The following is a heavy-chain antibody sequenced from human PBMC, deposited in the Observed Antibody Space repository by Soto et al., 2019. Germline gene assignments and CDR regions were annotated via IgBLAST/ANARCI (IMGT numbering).Heavy chain of an antibody. D-gene: IGHD3-22*01. Sequence: GCLRLSFAASVFTFIIYWISWVREAPGKGLEWVANIKQDGSEKYYVDSVKGRFTISRDNAKNSLYLQMNSLRAEDTAVYYCAREWLYNDDFDIWGQGTMVTVSS. CDR3: AREWLYNDDFDI. J-gene: IGHJ3*02. V-gene: IGHV3-7*01. CDR2: IKQDGSEK. CDR1: VFTFIIYW.